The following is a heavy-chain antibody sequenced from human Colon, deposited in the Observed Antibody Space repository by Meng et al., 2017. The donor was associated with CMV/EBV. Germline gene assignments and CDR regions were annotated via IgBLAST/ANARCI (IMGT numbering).Heavy chain of an antibody. V-gene: IGHV3-53*01. CDR1: GFRFSGNY. D-gene: IGHD3-22*01. CDR2: TYNEDKI. CDR3: ARYHYFDSSGHLKVNLDY. Sequence: GGSLRLSCATSGFRFSGNYVSWVRQAPGKGLEWVSITYNEDKIYYADSVTGRFTISRDTSKNTVYLQMNSLRVDDTAVYYCARYHYFDSSGHLKVNLDYWGQGTLVTRLL. J-gene: IGHJ4*02.